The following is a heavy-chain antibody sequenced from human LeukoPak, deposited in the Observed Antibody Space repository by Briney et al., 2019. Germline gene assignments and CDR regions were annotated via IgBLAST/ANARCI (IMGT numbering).Heavy chain of an antibody. J-gene: IGHJ5*02. V-gene: IGHV3-21*01. CDR3: ARSRYCSGGSCHNWFDP. Sequence: GGSLRLSCAASGFTFSSYSMNWVSQAQGKGLEWVSSISRSSSYIYYADSVKGRFTISRDNAKNSLYLQMNSLRAEDTAVYYCARSRYCSGGSCHNWFDPWGQGTLVTVSS. CDR2: ISRSSSYI. CDR1: GFTFSSYS. D-gene: IGHD2-15*01.